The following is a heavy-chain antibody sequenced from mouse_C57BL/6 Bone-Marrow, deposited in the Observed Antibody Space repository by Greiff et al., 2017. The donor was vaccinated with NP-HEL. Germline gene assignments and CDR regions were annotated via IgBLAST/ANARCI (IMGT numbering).Heavy chain of an antibody. V-gene: IGHV14-4*01. CDR2: IDPENGDT. J-gene: IGHJ4*01. D-gene: IGHD2-1*01. Sequence: EVQLQQSGAELVRPGASVKLSCTASGFNIKDDYMHWVKQRPEQGLEWIGWIDPENGDTEYASKFQGKATITADTSSNTAYLQLSSLTSEDTAVYYCTTPPGIYYVPFYAMDYWGQGTSVTVSS. CDR1: GFNIKDDY. CDR3: TTPPGIYYVPFYAMDY.